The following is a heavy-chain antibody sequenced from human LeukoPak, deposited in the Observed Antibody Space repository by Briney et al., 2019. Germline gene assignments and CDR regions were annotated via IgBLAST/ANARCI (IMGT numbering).Heavy chain of an antibody. CDR1: GGSISSYY. CDR2: IYTSGST. V-gene: IGHV4-4*07. Sequence: SENLSLTCTVSGGSISSYYWSWIRQPAGKGLEWIGRIYTSGSTNYNPSLKSRVTMSVDTSKNQFSLKLSSVTAADTAVYYCAGEGIAARGSDYWGQGTLVTVSS. CDR3: AGEGIAARGSDY. J-gene: IGHJ4*02. D-gene: IGHD6-6*01.